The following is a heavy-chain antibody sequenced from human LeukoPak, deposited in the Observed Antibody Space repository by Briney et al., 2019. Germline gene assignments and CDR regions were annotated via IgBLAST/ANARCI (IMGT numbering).Heavy chain of an antibody. D-gene: IGHD5-18*01. J-gene: IGHJ6*03. CDR3: ARERDSYGLYYYYMDV. CDR1: GFTVSSNY. Sequence: PGGSLRLSCAASGFTVSSNYMSWVRQAPGKGLEWVSVIYSGGSTYYADSVKGRFTISRDNSKNTLYLQMNSLRAEDTAVYYCARERDSYGLYYYYMDVWGKGTTVTVSS. V-gene: IGHV3-53*01. CDR2: IYSGGST.